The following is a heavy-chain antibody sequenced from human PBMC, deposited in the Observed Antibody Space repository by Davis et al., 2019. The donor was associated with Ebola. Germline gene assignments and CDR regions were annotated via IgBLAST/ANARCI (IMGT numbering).Heavy chain of an antibody. CDR3: ARGPTTVTTRTWFDP. CDR1: GYTFTSYY. D-gene: IGHD4-17*01. J-gene: IGHJ5*02. V-gene: IGHV1-46*01. Sequence: ASVKVSCKASGYTFTSYYMHWVRQAPGQGLEWMGIINPSGGSTSYAQKFQGRVTMTRDTSTSTVYMELSSLRSEDTAVYYCARGPTTVTTRTWFDPWGQGTLVTVSS. CDR2: INPSGGST.